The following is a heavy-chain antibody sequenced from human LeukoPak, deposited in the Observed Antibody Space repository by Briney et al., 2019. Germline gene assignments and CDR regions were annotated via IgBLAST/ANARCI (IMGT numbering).Heavy chain of an antibody. CDR3: ARGPLRAYSGSHFDY. J-gene: IGHJ4*02. V-gene: IGHV3-48*03. D-gene: IGHD1-26*01. CDR1: GFTFSSYE. Sequence: GGSLRLSCAASGFTFSSYEMNWVRQAPGKGLEWVSYISSSGSTIYYADSVKGRFTISRDNAKNSLYLQMNSLRAEDTAVYYCARGPLRAYSGSHFDYWGQGTLVTVSS. CDR2: ISSSGSTI.